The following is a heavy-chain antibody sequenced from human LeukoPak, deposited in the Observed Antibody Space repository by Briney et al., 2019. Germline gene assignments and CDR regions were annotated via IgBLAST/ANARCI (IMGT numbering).Heavy chain of an antibody. CDR2: INHSGST. CDR1: GGSFSGYY. D-gene: IGHD4-23*01. CDR3: ARGDGGSDYFDY. Sequence: SETLSLTCAVYGGSFSGYYWSWIRQPPGKGLEWRGEINHSGSTNYNPSLKSRVTISVDTSKNQFSLKLTSVTAADTAVYYCARGDGGSDYFDYWGQGTLVTVSS. J-gene: IGHJ4*02. V-gene: IGHV4-34*01.